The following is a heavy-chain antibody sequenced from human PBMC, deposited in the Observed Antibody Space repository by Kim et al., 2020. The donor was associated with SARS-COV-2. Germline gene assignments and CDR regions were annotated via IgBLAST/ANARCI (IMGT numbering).Heavy chain of an antibody. J-gene: IGHJ6*03. CDR2: GSNK. CDR3: ARDRSMDV. Sequence: GSNKYYADSVKGRFTISRDNSKNTLYLQMNSLRAEDTAVYYCARDRSMDVWGKGTTVTVSS. V-gene: IGHV3-33*01.